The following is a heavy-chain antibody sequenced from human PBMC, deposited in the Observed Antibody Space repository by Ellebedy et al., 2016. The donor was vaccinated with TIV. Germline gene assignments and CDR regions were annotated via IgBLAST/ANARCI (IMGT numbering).Heavy chain of an antibody. D-gene: IGHD6-19*01. V-gene: IGHV3-30*18. Sequence: GESLKISXAASGFTFSSYGMHWVRQAPGKGLEWVAVISYDGSNKYYADSVKGRFTISRDNSKNTLYLQMNSLRAEDTAVYYCAKVSSGWLYYFDYWGQGTLVTVSS. CDR2: ISYDGSNK. CDR3: AKVSSGWLYYFDY. J-gene: IGHJ4*02. CDR1: GFTFSSYG.